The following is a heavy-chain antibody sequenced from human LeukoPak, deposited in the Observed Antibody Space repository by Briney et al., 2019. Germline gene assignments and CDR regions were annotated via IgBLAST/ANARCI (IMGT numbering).Heavy chain of an antibody. CDR2: IYYSGST. CDR1: GGSISSYY. D-gene: IGHD3-22*01. CDR3: ARFRDSSGYYSWFDP. J-gene: IGHJ5*02. Sequence: SETQSLTCTVSGGSISSYYWSWIRQPPGKGLEWIGYIYYSGSTSYNPSLKSRVTISVDTSKNQFSLKLSSVTAADTAVYYCARFRDSSGYYSWFDPWGQGTLVIVSS. V-gene: IGHV4-59*01.